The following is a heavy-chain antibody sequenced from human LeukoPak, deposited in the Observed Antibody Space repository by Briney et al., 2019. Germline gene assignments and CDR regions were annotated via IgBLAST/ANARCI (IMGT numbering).Heavy chain of an antibody. D-gene: IGHD3-22*01. CDR2: IYTSGST. V-gene: IGHV4-4*07. J-gene: IGHJ3*02. CDR1: GGSISSYY. CDR3: ARDKFPEWDYYDSSGYHDAFDI. Sequence: WETLSLTCTVSGGSISSYYWSWIRQPAGKGLEWIGRIYTSGSTNYNPSLKSRVTMSVDTSKNQFSLKLSSVTAADTAVYYCARDKFPEWDYYDSSGYHDAFDIWGQGTMVTVSS.